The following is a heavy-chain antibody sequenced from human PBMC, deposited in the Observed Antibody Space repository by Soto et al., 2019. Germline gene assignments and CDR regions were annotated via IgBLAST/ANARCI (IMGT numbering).Heavy chain of an antibody. CDR1: GFTFSNYA. CDR2: IGGIGTDT. V-gene: IGHV3-23*01. CDR3: AKGNRPYYHGMDV. J-gene: IGHJ6*02. Sequence: GGSLRLSCAASGFTFSNYAMSWVRQAPGKGLEWVSGIGGIGTDTYYQDSLKGRFTISRDNSKNTLSPQMNSLRVEDSAVYYCAKGNRPYYHGMDVWGQGTTVTVSS.